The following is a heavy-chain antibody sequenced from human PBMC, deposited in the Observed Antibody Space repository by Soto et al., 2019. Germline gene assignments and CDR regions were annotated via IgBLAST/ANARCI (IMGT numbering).Heavy chain of an antibody. D-gene: IGHD2-2*01. J-gene: IGHJ4*02. Sequence: SETLSLTCTVSGGSISSSSYYWGWIRQPPGKGLEWIGSIYYSGSTYYNPSLKSRVTISVDTSKNQFSLKLSSVTAADTAVYYCARHGLAVPAAGAFGYWGQGTLVTVSS. V-gene: IGHV4-39*01. CDR2: IYYSGST. CDR3: ARHGLAVPAAGAFGY. CDR1: GGSISSSSYY.